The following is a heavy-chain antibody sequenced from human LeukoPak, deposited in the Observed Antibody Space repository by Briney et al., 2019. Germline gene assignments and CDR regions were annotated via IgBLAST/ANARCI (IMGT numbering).Heavy chain of an antibody. Sequence: PSQTLSLTCTVSGDSISSGDYYWRCLRQPAGKGLDWIVRISSSGTTNYNPSLKTQLTIPVDTSKNQFSLKLSSVIAADTAVYYCARTTEGYCSSASCFGFSYSYYMDVWGKGTTVTISS. V-gene: IGHV4-61*02. D-gene: IGHD2-2*01. CDR2: ISSSGTT. CDR3: ARTTEGYCSSASCFGFSYSYYMDV. CDR1: GDSISSGDYY. J-gene: IGHJ6*03.